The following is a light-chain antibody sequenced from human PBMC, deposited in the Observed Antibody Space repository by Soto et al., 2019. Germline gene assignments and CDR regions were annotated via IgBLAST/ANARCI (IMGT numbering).Light chain of an antibody. CDR1: QGIRSE. CDR2: TAS. J-gene: IGKJ1*01. Sequence: DIQMTQSPSSLSASVGDRVTITCRASQGIRSELGWYQQKPGKAPNLLIYTASTLQSGVPSRFSGSGSGTDFTLTISGLQPEDVATYYCQKYNSAPRTFGQGTKVDIK. CDR3: QKYNSAPRT. V-gene: IGKV1-17*01.